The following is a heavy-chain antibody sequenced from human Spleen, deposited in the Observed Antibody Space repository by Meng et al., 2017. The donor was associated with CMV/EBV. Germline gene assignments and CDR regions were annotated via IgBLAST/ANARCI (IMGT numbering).Heavy chain of an antibody. J-gene: IGHJ4*02. Sequence: GGSLRLSCAASGFTFSVYWMSCVRQAPGKGLEWVAGMSPDGSQKFYVDSVKGRFIISRDNAKNSLYLQMNSLRAEDTAVYYCAKHDSGGSPTDYWGQGTLVTVSS. CDR3: AKHDSGGSPTDY. CDR1: GFTFSVYW. CDR2: MSPDGSQK. V-gene: IGHV3-7*01. D-gene: IGHD2-15*01.